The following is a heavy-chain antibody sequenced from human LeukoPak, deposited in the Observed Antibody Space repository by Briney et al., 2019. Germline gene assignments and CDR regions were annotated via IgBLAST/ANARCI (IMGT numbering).Heavy chain of an antibody. J-gene: IGHJ4*02. Sequence: APVQVSCQASGYTFTGYCMHWVRQAPGQGLEWMGWINPNSGGTNYAQKFQGRVTMTRDTSISTAYMGLSRLRSDDTAVYYCARVRRKVTGFDYWGQGTLVTVSS. CDR3: ARVRRKVTGFDY. CDR1: GYTFTGYC. V-gene: IGHV1-2*02. D-gene: IGHD4-23*01. CDR2: INPNSGGT.